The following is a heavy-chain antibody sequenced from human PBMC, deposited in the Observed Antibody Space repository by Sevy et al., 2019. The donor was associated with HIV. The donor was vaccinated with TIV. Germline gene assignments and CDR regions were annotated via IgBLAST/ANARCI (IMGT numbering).Heavy chain of an antibody. J-gene: IGHJ4*02. CDR2: ISYDEAHK. CDR1: GFTFRTSG. V-gene: IGHV3-30*18. CDR3: AKDYSAGITMVRGAYRARGDDFDY. Sequence: GGSLRLSCVTSGFTFRTSGMHWVRQSPGKGLEWVAVISYDEAHKNYADSVKGRFSISKDNSKNTLYLQMSSLRTEDTAVYYYAKDYSAGITMVRGAYRARGDDFDYWGQGTQVTVSS. D-gene: IGHD3-10*01.